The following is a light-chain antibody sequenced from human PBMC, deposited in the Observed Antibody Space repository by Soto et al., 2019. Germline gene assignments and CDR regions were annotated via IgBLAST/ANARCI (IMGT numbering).Light chain of an antibody. J-gene: IGLJ1*01. CDR1: SGDIGGYNY. CDR3: SSYTSSTNYV. CDR2: EVT. Sequence: QSVLTQPASVSGSPGQSITISCTGTSGDIGGYNYVSWYQQHPGKAPKLLISEVTNRPSGVSNRFSGSKSGNTASLTISGLQAEDEADYYCSSYTSSTNYVFGNGTKVTVL. V-gene: IGLV2-14*01.